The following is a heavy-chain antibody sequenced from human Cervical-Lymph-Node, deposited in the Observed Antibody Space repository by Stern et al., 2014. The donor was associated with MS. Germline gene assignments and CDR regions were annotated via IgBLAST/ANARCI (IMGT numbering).Heavy chain of an antibody. D-gene: IGHD3-3*01. Sequence: VQLVESGGGLVQPGGSLRLSCVASGFSITRYWMHWVRQPPGKGLEWVSRIHSDGDTTNYADSVRGRFTVSRDNPKSTLHLQMNSLRVEDTAVYYCARGTYYDGWLEDWGQGTLVAVSS. CDR3: ARGTYYDGWLED. J-gene: IGHJ4*02. CDR2: IHSDGDTT. V-gene: IGHV3-74*02. CDR1: GFSITRYW.